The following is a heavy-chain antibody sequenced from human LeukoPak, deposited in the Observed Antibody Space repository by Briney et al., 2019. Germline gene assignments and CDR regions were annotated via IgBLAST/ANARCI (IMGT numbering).Heavy chain of an antibody. CDR2: IKQDGSEK. Sequence: PGGSLRLSCAASGFTFSSSWMSWVRQAPGKGLEWMAYIKQDGSEKFYVDSVKGRFSISRDNAKNSLYLQLNSLRAEDTAVYYCARVHSWAYWYFDLWGRGTLVTVSS. D-gene: IGHD6-13*01. CDR1: GFTFSSSW. V-gene: IGHV3-7*01. CDR3: ARVHSWAYWYFDL. J-gene: IGHJ2*01.